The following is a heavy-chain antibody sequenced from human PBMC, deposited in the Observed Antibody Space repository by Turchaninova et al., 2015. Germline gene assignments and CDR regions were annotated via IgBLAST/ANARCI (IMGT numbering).Heavy chain of an antibody. V-gene: IGHV1-2*06. D-gene: IGHD6-19*01. Sequence: VQEVQSAAEVRKPGASVTVSCKTSRDAFTGHYMHWVRQVPGQGLEWMGRIDLNSAYISSAQKFQGRVTLTRDTSISTAYMEVCDLRFDDTALYFCAREIEVAGNTFDVWGRGTMVTVSS. J-gene: IGHJ3*01. CDR2: IDLNSAYI. CDR1: RDAFTGHY. CDR3: AREIEVAGNTFDV.